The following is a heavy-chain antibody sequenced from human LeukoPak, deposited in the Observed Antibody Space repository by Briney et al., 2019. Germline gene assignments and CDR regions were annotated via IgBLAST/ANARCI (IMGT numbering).Heavy chain of an antibody. J-gene: IGHJ3*02. CDR2: MNPNSGNT. CDR3: ARLHDFWSEDAFDI. D-gene: IGHD3-3*01. CDR1: GYTFTSYD. Sequence: ASVKVSCKASGYTFTSYDINWVRQATGQGLEWMGWMNPNSGNTGYAQKFQGRVTMTRNTSISTAYMELSSLRSKDTAVYYCARLHDFWSEDAFDIWGQGTMVTVSS. V-gene: IGHV1-8*01.